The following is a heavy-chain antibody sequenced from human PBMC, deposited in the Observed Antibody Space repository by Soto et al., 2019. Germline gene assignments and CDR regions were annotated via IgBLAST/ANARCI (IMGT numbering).Heavy chain of an antibody. CDR1: GKRFTSYL. CDR2: IDPRDSYT. CDR3: ARPMNSRQQLVILDY. J-gene: IGHJ4*02. V-gene: IGHV5-10-1*01. Sequence: XESLKVSGKCSGKRFTSYLITWVVQVPRKGLEWMGTIDPRDSYTKYSPSFQGHVTISVDKSISTSSLQWSSLKASDSAMYHCARPMNSRQQLVILDYCGQGILVTVSS. D-gene: IGHD2-15*01.